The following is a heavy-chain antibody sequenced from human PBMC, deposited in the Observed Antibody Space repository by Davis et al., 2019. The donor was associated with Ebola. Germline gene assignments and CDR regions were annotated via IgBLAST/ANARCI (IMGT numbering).Heavy chain of an antibody. CDR3: ARRLLISSRGGMDV. Sequence: PGGSLRLSCAASGLSSSTYWMSWVRQTPDKGLEFVANINQGGSVKNYVDSVKGRFTVSRDDAQSSLFLQMSSLRDEDTAVYYCARRLLISSRGGMDVWGQGTAVTVSS. V-gene: IGHV3-7*01. CDR2: INQGGSVK. J-gene: IGHJ6*02. D-gene: IGHD1-26*01. CDR1: GLSSSTYW.